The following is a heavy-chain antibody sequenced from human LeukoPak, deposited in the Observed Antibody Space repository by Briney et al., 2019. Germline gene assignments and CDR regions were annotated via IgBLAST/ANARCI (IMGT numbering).Heavy chain of an antibody. CDR1: GGSINSDNYY. D-gene: IGHD3-22*01. CDR2: IYTSGST. V-gene: IGHV4-61*02. Sequence: SETLSLTCTVSGGSINSDNYYWSWIRQPAGKGLEWIGRIYTSGSTNYSPSLKSRVTISIDTSKNQFSLRLSSVTAADTAVYYCARANYYDEDAFDIWGQGTMVTVSS. CDR3: ARANYYDEDAFDI. J-gene: IGHJ3*02.